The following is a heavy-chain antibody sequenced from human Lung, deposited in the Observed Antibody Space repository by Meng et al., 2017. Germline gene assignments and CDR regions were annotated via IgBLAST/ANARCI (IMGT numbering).Heavy chain of an antibody. D-gene: IGHD5-24*01. CDR3: GRSDGYIRD. CDR1: GFPFSTYW. Sequence: EVQLVESGGGLVQPGGSLRLPCAASGFPFSTYWMHWARQAPGKGLVWVSHINTDGSSTNYADSVKGRFTISRDNAKNTLYLQMNSLRAEDTAVYYCGRSDGYIRDWGQGTLVTVSS. V-gene: IGHV3-74*01. CDR2: INTDGSST. J-gene: IGHJ4*02.